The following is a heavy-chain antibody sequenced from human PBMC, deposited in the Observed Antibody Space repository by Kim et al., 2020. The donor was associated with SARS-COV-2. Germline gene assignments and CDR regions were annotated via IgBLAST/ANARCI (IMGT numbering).Heavy chain of an antibody. CDR2: INHSGST. Sequence: SETLSLTCAVYGGSFSGYYWSWIRQPPGKGLEWIGEINHSGSTNYNPSLKSRVTISVDTSKNQFSLKLSSVTAADTAVYYCARGGRGVAARLLRFLSQDWFDPWGQGTLVTVSS. V-gene: IGHV4-34*01. CDR1: GGSFSGYY. J-gene: IGHJ5*02. D-gene: IGHD6-6*01. CDR3: ARGGRGVAARLLRFLSQDWFDP.